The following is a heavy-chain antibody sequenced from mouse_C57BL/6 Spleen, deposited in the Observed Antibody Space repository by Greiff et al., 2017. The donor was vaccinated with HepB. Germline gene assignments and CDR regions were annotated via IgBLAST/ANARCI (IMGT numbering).Heavy chain of an antibody. CDR1: GFTFSDYG. J-gene: IGHJ2*01. CDR2: ISSGSSTI. V-gene: IGHV5-17*01. D-gene: IGHD1-1*01. CDR3: ARTTTVVGDY. Sequence: EVHLVESGGGLVKPGGSLKLSCEASGFTFSDYGMHWVRQAPEKGLEWVAYISSGSSTIYYADTVKGRFTISRDNAKNTLFLQMTSLRSEDTAMYYCARTTTVVGDYWGQGTTLTVSS.